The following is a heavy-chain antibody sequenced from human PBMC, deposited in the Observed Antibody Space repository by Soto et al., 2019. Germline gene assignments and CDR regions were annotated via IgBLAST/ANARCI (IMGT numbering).Heavy chain of an antibody. CDR3: ARGQRALITYGPFDP. CDR1: GFTLSNYA. CDR2: FSGTGGYT. J-gene: IGHJ5*02. D-gene: IGHD4-17*01. V-gene: IGHV3-23*01. Sequence: EVQLLESGGDLEQPGGSLRLSCAASGFTLSNYAMSWVRQAPGKGLEWVSTFSGTGGYTYYADSVKGRFTISRDDSKNTLFLHMNSLRAADTAVYYCARGQRALITYGPFDPWGQGTLVTVSS.